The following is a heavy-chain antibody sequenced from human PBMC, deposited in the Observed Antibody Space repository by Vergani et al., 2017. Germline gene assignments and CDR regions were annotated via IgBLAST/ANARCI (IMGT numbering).Heavy chain of an antibody. CDR3: VIVQLIRRGSGNYGINNYHGMDV. CDR2: VNQDGSEK. CDR1: GFISSSYW. V-gene: IGHV3-7*01. J-gene: IGHJ6*02. D-gene: IGHD3-10*01. Sequence: EGQLVESGGDWVQRGGSLRLSCAASGFISSSYWMSWVRQAPGKGLEWVANVNQDGSEKYYVDSVRGRFTISRDNAKNAIYLQMNSLRAEDTAVYFCVIVQLIRRGSGNYGINNYHGMDVWGQGTTVIVSS.